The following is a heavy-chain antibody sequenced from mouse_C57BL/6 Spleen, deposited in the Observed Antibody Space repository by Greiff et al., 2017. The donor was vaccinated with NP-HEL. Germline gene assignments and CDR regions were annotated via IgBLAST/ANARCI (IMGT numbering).Heavy chain of an antibody. CDR1: GFNIKDDY. CDR3: TTDYAWFAY. CDR2: IDPDNGDT. V-gene: IGHV14-4*01. Sequence: VQLQQSGAELVRPGASVKLSCTASGFNIKDDYMHWVKQRPEQGLEWIGWIDPDNGDTAYASKFQGKATLPADTSSNTAYLQHSSLTSEDTAVYYCTTDYAWFAYWGQGTLVTVSA. J-gene: IGHJ3*01. D-gene: IGHD2-4*01.